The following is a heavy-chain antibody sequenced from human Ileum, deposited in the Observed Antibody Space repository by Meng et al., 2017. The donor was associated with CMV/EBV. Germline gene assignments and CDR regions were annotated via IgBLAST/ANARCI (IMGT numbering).Heavy chain of an antibody. D-gene: IGHD6-13*01. CDR1: GGTFSSYA. CDR2: IIPIFGTA. J-gene: IGHJ4*02. Sequence: KGSGGTFSSYAISWVRQAPGQGLEWMGGIIPIFGTANYAQKFQGRVTITTDESTSTAYMELSSLRSEDTAVYYCARGTSLKQQLNYWGQGTLVTVSS. CDR3: ARGTSLKQQLNY. V-gene: IGHV1-69*05.